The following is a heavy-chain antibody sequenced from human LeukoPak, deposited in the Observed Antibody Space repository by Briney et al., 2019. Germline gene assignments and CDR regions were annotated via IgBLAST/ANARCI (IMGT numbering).Heavy chain of an antibody. CDR1: GYTFTSYG. CDR3: ARKGRGEAFDI. CDR2: ISAYNGDT. V-gene: IGHV1-18*01. Sequence: GASVKVSCKASGYTFTSYGISWVRQATGQGLEGVGWISAYNGDTIYAQKLQGRVTMTTDTSTSTAHMELRSLKSDDTAVYYCARKGRGEAFDIWGQGTMVIVSS. J-gene: IGHJ3*02. D-gene: IGHD3-10*01.